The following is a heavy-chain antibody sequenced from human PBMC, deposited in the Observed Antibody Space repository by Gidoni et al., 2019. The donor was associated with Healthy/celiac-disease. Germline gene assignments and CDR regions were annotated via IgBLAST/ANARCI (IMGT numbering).Heavy chain of an antibody. J-gene: IGHJ3*02. D-gene: IGHD1-1*01. CDR3: ARENWDAFDI. CDR2: IYSGGST. CDR1: GFTVSSNY. Sequence: EVQLVESGGGLVQPGGSLRLSYAASGFTVSSNYMSWVRQAPGKGLEWVSVIYSGGSTYYADSVKRRFTISRDNSKNTLYLQMNSLRAEDTAVYYCARENWDAFDIWGQGTMVTVSS. V-gene: IGHV3-66*02.